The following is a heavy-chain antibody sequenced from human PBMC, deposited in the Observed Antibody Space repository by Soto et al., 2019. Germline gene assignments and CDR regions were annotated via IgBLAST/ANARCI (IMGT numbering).Heavy chain of an antibody. V-gene: IGHV5-10-1*01. CDR3: AISPRGRYYYYGMDV. D-gene: IGHD5-12*01. Sequence: GESLKISCKGSGYSFTSYWITWVRQMPGKGLEWMGRIDPSDSYTDYSPSFQGHVTMSADKSISTAYLQWSSLGASDTAMYYCAISPRGRYYYYGMDVWGQGSTVTGSS. CDR2: IDPSDSYT. CDR1: GYSFTSYW. J-gene: IGHJ6*02.